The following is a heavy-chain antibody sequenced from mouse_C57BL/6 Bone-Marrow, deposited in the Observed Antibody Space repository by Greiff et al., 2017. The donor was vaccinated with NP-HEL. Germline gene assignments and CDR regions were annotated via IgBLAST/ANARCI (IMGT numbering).Heavy chain of an antibody. Sequence: VQLQQSGPELVKPGASVKISCKASGYTFTDYYMNWVKQSHGKSLEWIGDINPNNGGTSYNQKFKGKATLTVDKSSSTAYMELRSLTSEDSAVYYCARPRGYWGQGTTLTVSS. J-gene: IGHJ2*01. D-gene: IGHD3-3*01. V-gene: IGHV1-26*01. CDR2: INPNNGGT. CDR1: GYTFTDYY. CDR3: ARPRGY.